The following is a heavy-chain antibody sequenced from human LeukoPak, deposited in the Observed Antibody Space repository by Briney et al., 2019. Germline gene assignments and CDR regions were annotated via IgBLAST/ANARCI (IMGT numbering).Heavy chain of an antibody. CDR3: ARDRGGYTYSHDY. J-gene: IGHJ4*02. D-gene: IGHD5-18*01. Sequence: SETLSLTCTVSGGSITNYYWAWIRQPPGKGLEWIGNIYYTGGTKYNPSLRSRVTISVDPSKNQFSRKLSSVTAADTAMYYCARDRGGYTYSHDYWGQGTLVTVSS. V-gene: IGHV4-59*12. CDR2: IYYTGGT. CDR1: GGSITNYY.